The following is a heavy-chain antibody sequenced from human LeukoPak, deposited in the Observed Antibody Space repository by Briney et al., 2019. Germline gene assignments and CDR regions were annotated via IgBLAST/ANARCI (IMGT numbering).Heavy chain of an antibody. D-gene: IGHD1-26*01. V-gene: IGHV1-69*13. CDR2: IIPIFGTA. CDR3: ARRVSGKALYYYYYYMDV. Sequence: GASVKVSCKASGGTFSSYAISWVRQAPGQGLEWMGGIIPIFGTANYAQKFQGRVTITADESTSAAYMELSSLRSEDTAAYYCARRVSGKALYYYYYYMDVWGKGTTVTVSS. CDR1: GGTFSSYA. J-gene: IGHJ6*03.